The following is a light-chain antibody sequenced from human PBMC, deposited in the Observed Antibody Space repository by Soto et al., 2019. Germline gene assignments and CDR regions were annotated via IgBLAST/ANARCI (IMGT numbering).Light chain of an antibody. V-gene: IGKV3-15*01. J-gene: IGKJ1*01. Sequence: EIVMTQSPSTLSVSPGERATVSCRASQSVSSNLAWYQQKPGQAPRLLIYGASTMATGIPARFSGSGSGTEFTLTNSSLQYEDFAVYSCQQYNNWPPWTLGQGTKVEIK. CDR1: QSVSSN. CDR2: GAS. CDR3: QQYNNWPPWT.